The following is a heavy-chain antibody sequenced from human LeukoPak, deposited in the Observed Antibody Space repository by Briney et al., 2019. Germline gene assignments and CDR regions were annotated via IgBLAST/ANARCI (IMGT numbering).Heavy chain of an antibody. CDR3: ASMPRAVDYDFWSGSDDAFDI. V-gene: IGHV1-69*13. CDR1: GGTFSSYA. CDR2: IIPIFGTA. D-gene: IGHD3-3*01. J-gene: IGHJ3*02. Sequence: ASVKVSCKASGGTFSSYAISWVRQAPGQGLEWMGGIIPIFGTANYAQKFQGRVTITADESTSTAYMELSSLRSEDTAVYYCASMPRAVDYDFWSGSDDAFDIWGQGTMVTVSS.